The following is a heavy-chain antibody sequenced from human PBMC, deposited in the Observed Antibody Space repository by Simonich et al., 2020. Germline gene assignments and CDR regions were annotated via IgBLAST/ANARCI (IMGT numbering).Heavy chain of an antibody. J-gene: IGHJ4*02. D-gene: IGHD3-10*01. CDR2: INPNSGGT. Sequence: QVQLVQSGAEVKKPGASVKVSCKASGYTFTGYYMHGVRQAPGQGLEGMGRINPNSGGTNYAQKCQGRVTMTRDTSISTAYMELSRLRSDDTAVYYCARDYGSGSYYNALSDYWGQGTLVTVSS. CDR3: ARDYGSGSYYNALSDY. V-gene: IGHV1-2*06. CDR1: GYTFTGYY.